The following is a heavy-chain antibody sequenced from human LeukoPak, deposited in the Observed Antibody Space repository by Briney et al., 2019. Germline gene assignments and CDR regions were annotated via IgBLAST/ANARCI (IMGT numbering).Heavy chain of an antibody. CDR2: FDPEDGET. J-gene: IGHJ4*02. CDR3: ASGRGPMVRGVMAFDY. CDR1: GYTLTELY. Sequence: ASVKVSCKVSGYTLTELYMHRVRQAPGKGLEWMGGFDPEDGETIYAQKFQGRVTMTEDTSTDTAYMELSSLRSEDTAVYYCASGRGPMVRGVMAFDYWGQGTLVTVSS. D-gene: IGHD3-10*01. V-gene: IGHV1-24*01.